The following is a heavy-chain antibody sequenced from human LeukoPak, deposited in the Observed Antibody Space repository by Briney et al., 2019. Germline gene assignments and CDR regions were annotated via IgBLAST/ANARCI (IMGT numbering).Heavy chain of an antibody. D-gene: IGHD6-19*01. Sequence: GGSLRLSCVASGFTFSSSVMSWIRQAPGKGLEWVSYISSSSSYTNYADSVKGRFTISRDNAKNSLYLQMNSLRAEDTAVYYCARDGSGSFDPWGQGTLVTVSS. CDR1: GFTFSSSV. V-gene: IGHV3-11*05. J-gene: IGHJ5*02. CDR3: ARDGSGSFDP. CDR2: ISSSSSYT.